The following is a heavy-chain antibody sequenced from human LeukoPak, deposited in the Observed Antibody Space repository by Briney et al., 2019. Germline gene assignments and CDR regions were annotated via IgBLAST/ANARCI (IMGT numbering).Heavy chain of an antibody. Sequence: GGSLRLSCAASGFIFDDYAMHWVRQAPGKGLEWVSGISWNSVNIDYADSVKGRFTLSRDNAKNSLYLQMNSLRAEDTALYYCAKDIGGLSSSWWYYGMDVWGQGTTVTVSS. V-gene: IGHV3-9*01. J-gene: IGHJ6*02. CDR1: GFIFDDYA. D-gene: IGHD6-13*01. CDR3: AKDIGGLSSSWWYYGMDV. CDR2: ISWNSVNI.